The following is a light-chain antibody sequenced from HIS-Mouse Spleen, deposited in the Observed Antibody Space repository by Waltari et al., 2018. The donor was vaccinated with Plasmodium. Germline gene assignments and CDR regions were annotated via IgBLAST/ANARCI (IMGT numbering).Light chain of an antibody. CDR2: GAS. V-gene: IGKV3-20*01. CDR3: QQYGSSSWT. Sequence: EIVLTQSPGTLSLSPGERAPLSSRASQSVSSSYLAWYQQKPGQATRLLIYGASSRATGIPDRFSGSGSGTDFTLTISRLEPEDFAVYYCQQYGSSSWTFGQGTKVEIK. J-gene: IGKJ1*01. CDR1: QSVSSSY.